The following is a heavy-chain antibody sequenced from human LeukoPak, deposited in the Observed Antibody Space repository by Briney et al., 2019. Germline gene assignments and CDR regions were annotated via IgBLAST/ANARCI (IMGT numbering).Heavy chain of an antibody. Sequence: PSETLSLTCTVSGGSISGYFWTWIRQPAGKGLEWIGRMYSTGSNNYNPSLKSRVTMSLDTSKNHSSLNLTSVTAADTAVYYCAREPTSGREPTSGRPLDYWGQGTLVTVSS. V-gene: IGHV4-4*07. CDR2: MYSTGSN. J-gene: IGHJ4*02. CDR1: GGSISGYF. D-gene: IGHD5-12*01. CDR3: AREPTSGREPTSGRPLDY.